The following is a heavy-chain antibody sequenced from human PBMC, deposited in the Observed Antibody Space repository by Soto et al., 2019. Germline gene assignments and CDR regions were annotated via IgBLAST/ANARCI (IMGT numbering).Heavy chain of an antibody. CDR3: ARYTSFFNTPLAPAAMDGTFDY. CDR1: GYTFTNYG. D-gene: IGHD2-2*01. CDR2: ITAYSGHT. J-gene: IGHJ4*02. V-gene: IGHV1-18*01. Sequence: ASVKVSRKASGYTFTNYGISWLRQAPGQGLEWMVWITAYSGHTNYVLKFQCRVTMTTESFTRLAYMELTSLSSDASSFYYCARYTSFFNTPLAPAAMDGTFDYWGQGTLITVS.